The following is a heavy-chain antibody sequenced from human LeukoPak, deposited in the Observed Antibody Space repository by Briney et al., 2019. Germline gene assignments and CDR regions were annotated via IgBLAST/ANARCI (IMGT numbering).Heavy chain of an antibody. CDR1: GGSVSSGSYY. V-gene: IGHV4-61*01. J-gene: IGHJ4*02. D-gene: IGHD6-6*01. CDR2: IYYSGST. Sequence: PSETLSLTCTVSGGSVSSGSYYRSWIRQPPGKGLEWIGYIYYSGSTNYNPSLKSRVTISVDTSKNQFSLRLSSVTAADTAVYYCARDLSGSSSFGYWGQGTLVTVSS. CDR3: ARDLSGSSSFGY.